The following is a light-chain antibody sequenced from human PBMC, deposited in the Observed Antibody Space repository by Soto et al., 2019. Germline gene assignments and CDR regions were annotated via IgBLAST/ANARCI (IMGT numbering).Light chain of an antibody. V-gene: IGLV1-47*02. Sequence: QSVLTQPPSASGTPGQRVTISCSGSSSNIGSNYVFWYQQLPGTAPKLLIYSNNQRPSGVPDRFSASKSGTSASLAISGLRSEDEADYCCAAWDDSLSGDVFATGTKVTVL. CDR1: SSNIGSNY. CDR2: SNN. CDR3: AAWDDSLSGDV. J-gene: IGLJ1*01.